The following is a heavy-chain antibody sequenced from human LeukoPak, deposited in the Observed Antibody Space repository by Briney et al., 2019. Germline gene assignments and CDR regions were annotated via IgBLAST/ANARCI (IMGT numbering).Heavy chain of an antibody. CDR3: ARDPGVPHSVRGVTYYYYYMDV. D-gene: IGHD3-10*02. CDR2: IIPIFGTA. J-gene: IGHJ6*03. Sequence: ASVKVSCKASGGTFSSYAISWVRQAPGQGLEWMGGIIPIFGTANYAQKFQGRVTITADESTSTAYMELSSLRSEDTAVYYCARDPGVPHSVRGVTYYYYYMDVWGKGTTVTVSS. V-gene: IGHV1-69*13. CDR1: GGTFSSYA.